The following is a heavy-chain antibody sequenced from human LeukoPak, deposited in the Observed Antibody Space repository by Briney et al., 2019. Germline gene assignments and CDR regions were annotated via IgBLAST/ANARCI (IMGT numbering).Heavy chain of an antibody. CDR3: ARTRSSAGSIDY. V-gene: IGHV3-21*01. J-gene: IGHJ4*02. CDR2: ISSSSSYI. D-gene: IGHD6-13*01. CDR1: GFTFSSYS. Sequence: PGGSLRLSCAASGFTFSSYSMNWVRQAPGKGLEWVSSISSSSSYIYYADSVKGRFTISRDNAKNSLYLQMNSLRAEDTAVYYCARTRSSAGSIDYWGQGTLVTVSS.